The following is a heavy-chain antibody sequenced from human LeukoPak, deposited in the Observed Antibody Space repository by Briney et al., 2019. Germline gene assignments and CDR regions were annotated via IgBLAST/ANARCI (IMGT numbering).Heavy chain of an antibody. CDR3: AREGRQDYVYFDC. V-gene: IGHV4-59*01. CDR1: GDSISSYY. Sequence: PSETLSLTCTVSGDSISSYYWSWIRQPPGKGLEWMGYINYSGNTNYNPSLKSRVTISVDTSKNQFSLRLTSLTAADTAVYYCAREGRQDYVYFDCWGQGTLVTVSS. J-gene: IGHJ4*02. D-gene: IGHD4-17*01. CDR2: INYSGNT.